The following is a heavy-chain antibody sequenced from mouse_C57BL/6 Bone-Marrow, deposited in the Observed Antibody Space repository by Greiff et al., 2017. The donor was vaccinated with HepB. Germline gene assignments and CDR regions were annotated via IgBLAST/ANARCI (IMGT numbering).Heavy chain of an antibody. CDR3: ARRRFTYYYAMDY. V-gene: IGHV5-17*01. J-gene: IGHJ4*01. CDR2: ISSGSSTI. D-gene: IGHD1-1*01. CDR1: GFTFSDYG. Sequence: EVKLVESGGGLVKPGGSLKLSCAASGFTFSDYGMHWVRQAPEKGLEWVAYISSGSSTIYYADTVKGRFTISRDNAKNTLFLQMTSLRSEDTAMYYCARRRFTYYYAMDYWGQGTSVTFAS.